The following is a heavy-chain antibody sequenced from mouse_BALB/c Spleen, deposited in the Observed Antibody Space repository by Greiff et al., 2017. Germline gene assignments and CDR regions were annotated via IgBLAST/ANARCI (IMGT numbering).Heavy chain of an antibody. D-gene: IGHD2-4*01. CDR2: INPYNGDT. J-gene: IGHJ4*01. CDR3: ARSGDYDGGRYYYAMDY. Sequence: VQLKQSGPELVKPGASVKISCKASGYSFTGYFMNWVMQSHGKSLEWIGRINPYNGDTFYNQKFKGKATLTVDKSSSTAHMELRSLASEDSAVYYCARSGDYDGGRYYYAMDYWGQGTSVTVSS. V-gene: IGHV1-20*02. CDR1: GYSFTGYF.